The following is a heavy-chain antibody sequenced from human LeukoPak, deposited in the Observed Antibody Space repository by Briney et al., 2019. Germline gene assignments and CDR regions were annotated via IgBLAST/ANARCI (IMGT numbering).Heavy chain of an antibody. D-gene: IGHD6-13*01. CDR2: IYSGGST. CDR3: ARGLSIAAAGRDY. CDR1: AFTFTNYA. V-gene: IGHV3-53*01. J-gene: IGHJ4*02. Sequence: GGSLRLSCAASAFTFTNYAMSWVRQAPGKGLEWVSVIYSGGSTYYADSVKGRFTISRDNSKNTLYLQMNSLRAEDTAVYYCARGLSIAAAGRDYWGQGTLVTVSS.